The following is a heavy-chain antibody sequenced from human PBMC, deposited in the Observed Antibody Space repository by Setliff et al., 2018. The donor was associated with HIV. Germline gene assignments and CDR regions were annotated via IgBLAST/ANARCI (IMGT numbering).Heavy chain of an antibody. CDR3: ARDYNYASGTYNWFDP. J-gene: IGHJ5*02. Sequence: GASVKVSCKASGYVFTTYVINWVRQAPGRGLELMGWINANTGNPRYAPGFTGRFVFSLDTSATTAHLQINGLKTDDTAVYYCARDYNYASGTYNWFDPWGQGTLVTVPQ. CDR1: GYVFTTYV. V-gene: IGHV7-4-1*02. D-gene: IGHD3-10*01. CDR2: INANTGNP.